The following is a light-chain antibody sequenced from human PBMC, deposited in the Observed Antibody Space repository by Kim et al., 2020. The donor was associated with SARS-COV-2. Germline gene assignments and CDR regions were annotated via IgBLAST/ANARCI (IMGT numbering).Light chain of an antibody. CDR3: QQYDSYPWT. J-gene: IGKJ1*01. V-gene: IGKV1-5*01. Sequence: DIQMTQSTSTLSASVGGRVTITCRASQTISTWLAWYQQKPGKAPKVLIYDASRLESSVPSRFSGSGSGTEFTLTISSLQPDDFSTYFCQQYDSYPWTFGQGTKVDIK. CDR1: QTISTW. CDR2: DAS.